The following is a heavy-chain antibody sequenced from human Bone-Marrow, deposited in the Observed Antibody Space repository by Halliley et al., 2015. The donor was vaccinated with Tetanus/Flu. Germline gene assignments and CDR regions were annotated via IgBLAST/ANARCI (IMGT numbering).Heavy chain of an antibody. CDR3: GKGLSSGWSPSDY. D-gene: IGHD6-19*01. CDR1: GFTFSNYA. CDR2: ISAGGSLT. Sequence: SLRLSCGGSGFTFSNYAMSWVRQAPGKGLEWVSSISAGGSLTEYVESVKGRFTISRDNSKNMLYVQLNSLRAEDTAVYYCGKGLSSGWSPSDYGGQGTLVTVSS. V-gene: IGHV3-23*01. J-gene: IGHJ4*02.